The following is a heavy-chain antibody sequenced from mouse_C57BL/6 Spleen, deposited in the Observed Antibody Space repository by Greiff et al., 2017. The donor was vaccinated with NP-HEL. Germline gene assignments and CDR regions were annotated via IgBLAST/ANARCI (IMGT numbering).Heavy chain of an antibody. Sequence: QVQLQQPGSSLLRPGSSVKLSCKASGYTFTSYWMDWVKQRPGQGLERTGNLYPSDSETHYNQKFKDKATLTVDKSSSTAYMQLSSLTSEDSAVYYCARAYYGSSYWYFDVWGTGTTVTVSS. D-gene: IGHD1-1*01. CDR1: GYTFTSYW. CDR2: LYPSDSET. J-gene: IGHJ1*03. CDR3: ARAYYGSSYWYFDV. V-gene: IGHV1-61*01.